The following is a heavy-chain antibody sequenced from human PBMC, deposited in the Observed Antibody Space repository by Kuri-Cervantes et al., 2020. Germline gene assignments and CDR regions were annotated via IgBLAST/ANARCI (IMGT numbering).Heavy chain of an antibody. V-gene: IGHV3-23*01. CDR3: AKDLTAKLPPRLSQDFVATSDMRSDAFDI. D-gene: IGHD5-12*01. CDR1: GLTFSSYA. CDR2: ISGSGGST. Sequence: LSLTCAASGLTFSSYAMSWVRQAPGKGLEWVSAISGSGGSTYYADSVKGRFTISRDNSKNTLYLQMNSLRAEDTAVYYCAKDLTAKLPPRLSQDFVATSDMRSDAFDIWGQGTRVTVSS. J-gene: IGHJ3*02.